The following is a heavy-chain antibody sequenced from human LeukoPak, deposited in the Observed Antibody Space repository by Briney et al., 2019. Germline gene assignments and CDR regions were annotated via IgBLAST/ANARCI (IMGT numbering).Heavy chain of an antibody. D-gene: IGHD3-3*01. V-gene: IGHV4-59*08. CDR2: IYYSGST. CDR3: ARHSYYDFWSGYSNPWFDP. Sequence: SETLSLTCTVSGGSISSYYWSWIRQPPGKVLEWIGYIYYSGSTNYNPSLKSRVTISVDTSKNQFSLKLSSVTAADTAVYYCARHSYYDFWSGYSNPWFDPWGQGTLVTVSS. J-gene: IGHJ5*02. CDR1: GGSISSYY.